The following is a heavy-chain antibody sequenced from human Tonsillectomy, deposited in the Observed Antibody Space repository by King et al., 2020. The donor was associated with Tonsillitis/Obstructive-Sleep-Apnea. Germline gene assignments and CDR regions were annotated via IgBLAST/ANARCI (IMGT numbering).Heavy chain of an antibody. CDR1: GGSISSSNW. V-gene: IGHV4-4*02. CDR3: ARGGPLTGTSNDY. D-gene: IGHD1-20*01. Sequence: VQLQESGPGLVKPSGTLSLTCAVSGGSISSSNWWSWVRQPPGKGLEWIGEIYHSGGTKYNPARKSRVTISVDKSKNQFSLKLSSVTAADTAVYYCARGGPLTGTSNDYWGQGTLVTVSS. CDR2: IYHSGGT. J-gene: IGHJ4*02.